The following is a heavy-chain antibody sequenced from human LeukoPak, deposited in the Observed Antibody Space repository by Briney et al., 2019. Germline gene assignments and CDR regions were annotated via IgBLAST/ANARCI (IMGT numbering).Heavy chain of an antibody. CDR1: GGSFSGYY. CDR3: ARCTMVRGVSDY. CDR2: INHSGST. Sequence: SETLSLTCAVYGGSFSGYYWSWIRRPPGKGLEWIGEINHSGSTNYNPSLKSRVTISVDTSKNQFSLKLSSVTAADTAVYYCARCTMVRGVSDYWGQGTLVTVSS. D-gene: IGHD3-10*01. J-gene: IGHJ4*02. V-gene: IGHV4-34*01.